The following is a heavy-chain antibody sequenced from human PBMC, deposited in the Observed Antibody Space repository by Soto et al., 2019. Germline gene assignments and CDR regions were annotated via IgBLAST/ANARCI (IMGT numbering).Heavy chain of an antibody. CDR2: ISGSGGST. D-gene: IGHD1-26*01. J-gene: IGHJ4*02. Sequence: EVQLLESGGGLVQPGGSLRLSCAASGFTFSSYAMSWVRQAPGKGLEWVSAISGSGGSTYYADSVKGRFTISRDNSKNTLYLQMNSLRAKDTAVYYCAKGPSSPWVYFDYWGQGTLVTVSS. V-gene: IGHV3-23*01. CDR3: AKGPSSPWVYFDY. CDR1: GFTFSSYA.